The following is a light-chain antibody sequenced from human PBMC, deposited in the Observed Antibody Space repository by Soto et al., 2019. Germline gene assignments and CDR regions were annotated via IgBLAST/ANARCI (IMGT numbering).Light chain of an antibody. CDR3: QQFDRASWT. Sequence: EIVLTQSPGTLSLSPGERATLSCRASQSVSSSYSAWYQQKPGQAPRLLIYGASSRASGVPDRFSGSGSGTDFTLTISRLEPEDSAVYYCQQFDRASWTFGQGTKVEIK. J-gene: IGKJ1*01. CDR2: GAS. V-gene: IGKV3-20*01. CDR1: QSVSSSY.